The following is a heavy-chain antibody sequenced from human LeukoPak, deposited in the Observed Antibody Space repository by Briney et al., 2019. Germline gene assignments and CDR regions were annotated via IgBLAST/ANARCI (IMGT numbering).Heavy chain of an antibody. CDR3: AKELTYYYDSSGYLY. CDR2: ISGDGGST. CDR1: GFTFDDYA. Sequence: GGSLRLSCAASGFTFDDYAMRWVRQPPGKGLEWVSLISGDGGSTYYADSVKGRFTISRDNSKNSLYLQMNSLRTEDTALYYCAKELTYYYDSSGYLYWGQGTLVTVS. D-gene: IGHD3-22*01. J-gene: IGHJ4*02. V-gene: IGHV3-43*02.